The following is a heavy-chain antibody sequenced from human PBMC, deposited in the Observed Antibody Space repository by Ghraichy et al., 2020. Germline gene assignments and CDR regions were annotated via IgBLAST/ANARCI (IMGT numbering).Heavy chain of an antibody. Sequence: GGSLRLSCAVFGFTFEDYAMHWVRQAPGKGLEWVSGISWNSGTVGYADSVKGRFTISRDNAKNSLYMQMNSLRGEDTAFYFCAKATGPHYYYGVDVWGQGTTISVSS. V-gene: IGHV3-9*01. J-gene: IGHJ6*02. CDR1: GFTFEDYA. D-gene: IGHD1-1*01. CDR2: ISWNSGTV. CDR3: AKATGPHYYYGVDV.